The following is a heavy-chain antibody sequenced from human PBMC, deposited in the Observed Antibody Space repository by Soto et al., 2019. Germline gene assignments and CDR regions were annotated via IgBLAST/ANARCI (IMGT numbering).Heavy chain of an antibody. V-gene: IGHV4-59*12. D-gene: IGHD6-13*01. CDR1: GGYISSSH. J-gene: IGHJ4*02. CDR2: IYYSGST. Sequence: SETLSLTCTFSGGYISSSHWSWIRQPPGKGLERIGYIYYSGSTEYNPSLKSRVTISIDTSRNQFSLKLRSVTAADTAVYYCARFRYSNVCYDYFDYWGQGTLVTVSS. CDR3: ARFRYSNVCYDYFDY.